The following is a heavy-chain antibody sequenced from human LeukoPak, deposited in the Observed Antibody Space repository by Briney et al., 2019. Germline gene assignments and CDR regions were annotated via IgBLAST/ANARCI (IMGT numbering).Heavy chain of an antibody. CDR1: GGSFSGYS. V-gene: IGHV4-34*01. Sequence: SETLSLTCAVYGGSFSGYSWNWIRQPPVKGLEWIGEINHSGGTNYDPSLKSRVTISVDTSKKQFSLKLSSVTAADTAVYYCARGVDYYGVWGQGALVTVSS. CDR2: INHSGGT. CDR3: ARGVDYYGV. D-gene: IGHD3-10*01. J-gene: IGHJ4*02.